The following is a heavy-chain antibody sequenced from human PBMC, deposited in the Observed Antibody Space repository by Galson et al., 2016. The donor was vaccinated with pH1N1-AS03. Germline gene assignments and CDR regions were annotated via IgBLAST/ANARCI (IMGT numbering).Heavy chain of an antibody. CDR1: GFTFDEYN. CDR3: ARGNGRNFDC. V-gene: IGHV3-43*01. CDR2: ISWDGSST. D-gene: IGHD5-24*01. Sequence: SLRLSCAASGFTFDEYNMHWVRQAPGKGLEWISGISWDGSSTHYADSVKGRFTISRDNAKNTLYLQMNSLRAEDTAVYYCARGNGRNFDCWGQGTLVTVSS. J-gene: IGHJ4*02.